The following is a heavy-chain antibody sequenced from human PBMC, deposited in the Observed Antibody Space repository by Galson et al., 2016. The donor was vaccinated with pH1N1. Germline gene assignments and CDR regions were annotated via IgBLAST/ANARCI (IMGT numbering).Heavy chain of an antibody. V-gene: IGHV3-74*01. Sequence: SLRLSCATSGFIFSNFFMHWVRQAPGKGLEWVSRVNFYGTETKYAESVRGRFSISRDNVKNTLYLQMTSLRADDTAVYYCARDYLLVAPGDDFDYWGQGTLVTVSS. J-gene: IGHJ4*02. CDR2: VNFYGTET. CDR3: ARDYLLVAPGDDFDY. CDR1: GFIFSNFF. D-gene: IGHD3-10*01.